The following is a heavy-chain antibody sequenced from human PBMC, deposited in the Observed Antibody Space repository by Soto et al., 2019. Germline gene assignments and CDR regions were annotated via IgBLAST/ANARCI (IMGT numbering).Heavy chain of an antibody. V-gene: IGHV3-33*01. CDR1: GFTFSSYG. J-gene: IGHJ4*02. CDR2: IWYDGSNK. Sequence: QVQLVESGGGVVQPGRSLRLSCAASGFTFSSYGMHWVRQAPGKGLEWVAVIWYDGSNKYYADSVKGRFTISRDNSKNTLYLQMNSLRAEDTAVYYCAASSSSDFDYWGQGPLVNVSS. D-gene: IGHD6-6*01. CDR3: AASSSSDFDY.